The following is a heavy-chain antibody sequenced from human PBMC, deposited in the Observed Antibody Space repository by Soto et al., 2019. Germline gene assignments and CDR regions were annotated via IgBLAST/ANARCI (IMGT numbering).Heavy chain of an antibody. D-gene: IGHD1-26*01. Sequence: QVQLAQSGAEVKKPGSSVKVSCKASGGTFSSYAISWVRQAPGQGLEWMGGIIPIFGTANYAQKFQGRVTITADESTSTAYMELSSLRSEDTAVYYCARDRSLHSGTKYYFDYWGQGTLVTVSS. CDR3: ARDRSLHSGTKYYFDY. J-gene: IGHJ4*02. V-gene: IGHV1-69*12. CDR2: IIPIFGTA. CDR1: GGTFSSYA.